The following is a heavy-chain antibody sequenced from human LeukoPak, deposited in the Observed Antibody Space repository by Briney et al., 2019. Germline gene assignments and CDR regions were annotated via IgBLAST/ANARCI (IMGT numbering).Heavy chain of an antibody. V-gene: IGHV3-30-3*01. CDR1: GFTFSSYE. CDR3: ARGTGGDDY. J-gene: IGHJ4*02. CDR2: ISYDGDKT. D-gene: IGHD3-16*01. Sequence: EGSLRLSCAASGFTFSSYEMNWVRQASGKGLEWLAVISYDGDKTYYADSVKGRVTISRDNFKHTLYLQMNSLRSEDTAVYYCARGTGGDDYWGQGTLVTVSS.